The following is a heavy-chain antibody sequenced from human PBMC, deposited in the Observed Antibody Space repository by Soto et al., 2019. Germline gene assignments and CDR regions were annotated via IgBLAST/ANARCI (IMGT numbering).Heavy chain of an antibody. CDR1: GGSVSSGSYY. D-gene: IGHD3-3*01. Sequence: SETLSLTCTVSGGSVSSGSYYWSWIRQPPGKGLEWIGYIYYSGSTNYNPSLKSRVTISVDTSKNQFSLKLSSVTAADTAVYYCAREARTFGVVIDGPKYNWFDPWGQGTLVTVSS. CDR2: IYYSGST. V-gene: IGHV4-61*01. CDR3: AREARTFGVVIDGPKYNWFDP. J-gene: IGHJ5*02.